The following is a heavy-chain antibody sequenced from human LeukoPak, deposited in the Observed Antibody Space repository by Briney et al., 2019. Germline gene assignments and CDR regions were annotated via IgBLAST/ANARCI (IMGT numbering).Heavy chain of an antibody. D-gene: IGHD6-13*01. CDR3: AKDRIAAAGREGFDY. V-gene: IGHV3-7*01. Sequence: PGGSLRLSCAASGFTFSSYWMSWVRQAPSTEPEWGANIKQDGSEKYYVDSVKGRFTISRDNAKNSLYLQMNSLRAEDTAVYYCAKDRIAAAGREGFDYWGQGTLVTVSS. J-gene: IGHJ4*02. CDR1: GFTFSSYW. CDR2: IKQDGSEK.